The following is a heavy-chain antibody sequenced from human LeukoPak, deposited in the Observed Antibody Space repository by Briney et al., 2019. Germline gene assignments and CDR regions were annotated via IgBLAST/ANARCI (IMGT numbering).Heavy chain of an antibody. CDR1: AASFSSHY. J-gene: IGHJ3*02. D-gene: IGHD4-17*01. Sequence: ETLSLTCAVSAASFSSHYWTWIRQSPGKGLEWIGYITYIGSTNYNPSLKSRVTISIDPSRNQFSLKLRSVTAADTAVYYCARDLVTVTKGFDIWGQGTMVSVSS. CDR2: ITYIGST. CDR3: ARDLVTVTKGFDI. V-gene: IGHV4-59*11.